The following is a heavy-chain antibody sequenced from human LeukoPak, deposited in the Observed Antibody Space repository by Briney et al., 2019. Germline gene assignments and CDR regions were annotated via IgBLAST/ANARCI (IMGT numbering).Heavy chain of an antibody. V-gene: IGHV3-7*01. CDR1: GFTFSSYW. J-gene: IGHJ4*02. CDR2: IKQDGSEK. CDR3: AKDGSDSYGYGHY. D-gene: IGHD5-18*01. Sequence: GGSLRLSCAASGFTFSSYWMSWVRQAPGKGLEWVANIKQDGSEKYYVDSVKGRFTISRDNAKNSLYLQMNSLRAEDTAVYYCAKDGSDSYGYGHYWGQGTLVTVSS.